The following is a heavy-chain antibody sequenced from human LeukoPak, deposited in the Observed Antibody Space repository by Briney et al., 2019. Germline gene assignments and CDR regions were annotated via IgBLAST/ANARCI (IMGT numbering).Heavy chain of an antibody. CDR3: AKALYRGPTSPYDY. CDR1: GFTFSSYG. D-gene: IGHD3-10*01. J-gene: IGHJ4*02. Sequence: GGSLRLSCAASGFTFSSYGMHWVRQAPGKGLEWVAVISYDGSNKYYADSVKGRFTISRDNSKNTLYLQMNSLRAEDTAVYYCAKALYRGPTSPYDYWGQGTLVTVSS. CDR2: ISYDGSNK. V-gene: IGHV3-30*18.